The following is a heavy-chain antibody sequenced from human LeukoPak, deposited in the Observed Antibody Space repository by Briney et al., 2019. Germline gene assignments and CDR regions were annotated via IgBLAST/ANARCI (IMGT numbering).Heavy chain of an antibody. D-gene: IGHD6-13*01. J-gene: IGHJ4*02. CDR1: GFTFSSYG. Sequence: PGGSLRLSCAASGFTFSSYGMHWVRQAPGKGLEWVAVISYDGSNKYYADSVKGRFTISRDNSKNTLYLQMNSLRAEDTAVYYSAKPTGYSISPFDYWGQGTLVTVSS. CDR2: ISYDGSNK. CDR3: AKPTGYSISPFDY. V-gene: IGHV3-30*18.